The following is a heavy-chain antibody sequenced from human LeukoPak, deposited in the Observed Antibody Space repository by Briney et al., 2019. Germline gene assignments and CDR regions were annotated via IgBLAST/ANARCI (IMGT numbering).Heavy chain of an antibody. CDR3: AREARWGAFDI. Sequence: GRSLRLSCAASGFTFSSYAMHWVRQAPGKGLEWVAVISYDGSNKYYADSVKGRFTISRDNSKNTLYLQMNSLRAEDTAVYYCAREARWGAFDIWSQGTMVTVSS. D-gene: IGHD3-16*01. CDR1: GFTFSSYA. CDR2: ISYDGSNK. V-gene: IGHV3-30-3*01. J-gene: IGHJ3*02.